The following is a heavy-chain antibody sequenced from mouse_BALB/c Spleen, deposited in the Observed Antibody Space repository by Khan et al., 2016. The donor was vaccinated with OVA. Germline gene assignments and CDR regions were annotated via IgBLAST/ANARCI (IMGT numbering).Heavy chain of an antibody. D-gene: IGHD2-1*01. CDR2: IDPANGDT. CDR3: ATLYGSPCTY. CDR1: GFNIKDTY. Sequence: EVQLQQSGTELIKPGASVKLSCTASGFNIKDTYIHWVKERPEQGPEWIGRIDPANGDTKYDPKFQGKATITADTSSNTAYLQLSSLTSEDTAVYYCATLYGSPCTYWGQGTLVTVSA. V-gene: IGHV14-3*02. J-gene: IGHJ3*01.